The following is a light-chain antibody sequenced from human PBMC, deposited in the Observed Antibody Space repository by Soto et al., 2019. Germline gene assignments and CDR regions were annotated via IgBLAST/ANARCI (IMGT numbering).Light chain of an antibody. V-gene: IGLV1-40*01. CDR3: QSYDSSLSVVV. CDR2: GDN. Sequence: QSVLTQPPSVSGVPGQRVTISCTGSSSNIGAGYDVHWYQQLPGTAPKLLIYGDNNQPSGVPDRFSGSKSGTSASLAITGLQAEDEADYYCQSYDSSLSVVVFGGGTKLTVL. CDR1: SSNIGAGYD. J-gene: IGLJ2*01.